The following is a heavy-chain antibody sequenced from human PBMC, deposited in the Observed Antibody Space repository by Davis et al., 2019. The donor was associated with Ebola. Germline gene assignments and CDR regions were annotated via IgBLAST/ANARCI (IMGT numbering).Heavy chain of an antibody. CDR3: ARVVTAIVGIVDY. Sequence: AASVKVSCKASGYTFTSYAISWVRQAPGQGLKWMGRIIPILGIANYAQKLQGRVTMTTDTSTSTAYMELRSLRSDDTAVYYCARVVTAIVGIVDYWGQGTLVTVSS. D-gene: IGHD2-21*02. J-gene: IGHJ4*02. CDR2: IIPILGIA. CDR1: GYTFTSYA. V-gene: IGHV1-18*01.